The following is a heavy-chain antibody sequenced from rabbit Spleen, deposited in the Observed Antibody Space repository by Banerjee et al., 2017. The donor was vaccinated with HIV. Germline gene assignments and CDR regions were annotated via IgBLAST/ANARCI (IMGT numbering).Heavy chain of an antibody. J-gene: IGHJ4*01. V-gene: IGHV1S45*01. CDR2: IDTSSVNI. CDR3: ARQRYDDYGELDL. D-gene: IGHD2-1*01. Sequence: QEQLEESGGGLVKPEGSLTLTCKASGFDFSSSYYMCWVRQAPGKGLELIACIDTSSVNIADATWAKGRFTISKTSSTTATLQMTSLTAADTATYFCARQRYDDYGELDLWGPGTLVTVS. CDR1: GFDFSSSYY.